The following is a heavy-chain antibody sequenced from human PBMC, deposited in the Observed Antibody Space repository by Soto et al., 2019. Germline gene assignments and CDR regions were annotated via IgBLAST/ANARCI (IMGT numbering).Heavy chain of an antibody. CDR1: GFSLSTSGMC. CDR2: IDWDDDK. J-gene: IGHJ6*02. D-gene: IGHD1-26*01. V-gene: IGHV2-70*01. CDR3: ARSSQPEWELLGSYYYYYGMDV. Sequence: SGPTLVNPTQTLTLTCTFSGFSLSTSGMCVSWIRQPPGKALEWLALIDWDDDKYSSTSLKTRLTISKDTSKNQVVLTMTNMDPVDTATYYCARSSQPEWELLGSYYYYYGMDVWGQGTTVTVSS.